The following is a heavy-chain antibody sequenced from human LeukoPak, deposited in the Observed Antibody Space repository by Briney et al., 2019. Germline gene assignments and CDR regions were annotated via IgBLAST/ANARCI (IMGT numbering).Heavy chain of an antibody. CDR1: GFTFTSSA. D-gene: IGHD6-19*01. CDR3: AADQGSGWYV. V-gene: IGHV1-58*02. Sequence: ASVKVSCKASGFTFTSSAMQWVRQACGQRLEWIGWIVVGSGNTNYAQKFQERVTITRDMSTSTAYMELSSLRSEDTAVYYCAADQGSGWYVWGQGTLVTVSS. J-gene: IGHJ4*02. CDR2: IVVGSGNT.